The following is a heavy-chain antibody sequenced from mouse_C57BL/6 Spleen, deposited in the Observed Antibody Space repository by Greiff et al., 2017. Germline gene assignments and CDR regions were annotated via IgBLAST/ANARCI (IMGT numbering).Heavy chain of an antibody. CDR1: GYSFTGYY. D-gene: IGHD1-1*01. CDR3: ARWDTTVRGYYFDY. CDR2: IYPYNGVS. V-gene: IGHV1-31*01. J-gene: IGHJ2*01. Sequence: EVQLQQSGPELVKPGASVKISCTASGYSFTGYYMHWVKQSPGNILDWIGYIYPYNGVSSYNQKFKGKATLTVDKSSSTAYMELRSLTSEDSAVYYCARWDTTVRGYYFDYWGQGTTLTVSS.